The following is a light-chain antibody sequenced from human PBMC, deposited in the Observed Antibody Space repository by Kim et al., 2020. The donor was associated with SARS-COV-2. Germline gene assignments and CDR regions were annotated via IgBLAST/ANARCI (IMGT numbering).Light chain of an antibody. CDR2: YDS. V-gene: IGLV3-21*04. J-gene: IGLJ2*01. CDR1: NIGSKS. Sequence: APGETARITCGGNNIGSKSVHWYQQKPGRAPVLVIYYDSDRPSGIPERFSGSNSGNTATLTISRVEAGDEADYYCQVWDSSSDHVVFGGGTQLTVL. CDR3: QVWDSSSDHVV.